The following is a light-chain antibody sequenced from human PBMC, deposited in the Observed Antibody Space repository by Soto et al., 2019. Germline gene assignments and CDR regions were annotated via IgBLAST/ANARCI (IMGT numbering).Light chain of an antibody. CDR3: QHATSFPIT. Sequence: DIQMTQAPSSVFASVGDRVTITCRASQGIGTWLAWYQQKPGKAPSLLIYAASTLHSGVPSRFTGRGSGTDFTLTISSLQPKDSATYYCQHATSFPITFGQGTRLEIK. J-gene: IGKJ5*01. V-gene: IGKV1D-12*01. CDR1: QGIGTW. CDR2: AAS.